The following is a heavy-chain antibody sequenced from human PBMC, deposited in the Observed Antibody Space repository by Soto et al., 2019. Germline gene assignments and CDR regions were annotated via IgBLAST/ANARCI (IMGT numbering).Heavy chain of an antibody. CDR2: IHYSGTT. Sequence: PPETLSLTCSVSGGSVSTTDYYWSWIRQPPGTGLEWIEYIHYSGTTYSNPSLKSRVSISRDTSKNHFSLKLTSVSAADTAIYYCVRDNYGDYDSWGQGTLVTVSS. V-gene: IGHV4-30-4*01. J-gene: IGHJ5*01. CDR3: VRDNYGDYDS. D-gene: IGHD4-17*01. CDR1: GGSVSTTDYY.